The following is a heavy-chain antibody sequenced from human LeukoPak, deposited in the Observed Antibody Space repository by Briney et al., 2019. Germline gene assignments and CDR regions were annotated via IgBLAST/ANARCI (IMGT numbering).Heavy chain of an antibody. D-gene: IGHD1-26*01. CDR1: GFTFSSDA. V-gene: IGHV3-23*01. CDR2: ISGSGGST. CDR3: AKLHSGSPGSDY. J-gene: IGHJ4*02. Sequence: VGSLRLSCAASGFTFSSDAMSWVRKAPGKGLEWVSAISGSGGSTYYADYVKGRFTISRDNSKNTLYPQMNSLRAEDTAVYYCAKLHSGSPGSDYWGQGTLVTVSS.